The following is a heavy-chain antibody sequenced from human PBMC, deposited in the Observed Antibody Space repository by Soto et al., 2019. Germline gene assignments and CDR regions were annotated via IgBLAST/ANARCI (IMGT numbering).Heavy chain of an antibody. J-gene: IGHJ4*02. Sequence: PSETLSLTCTVSGGSISSYYWSWIRQPPGKGLEWIGYIYYSGSTNYNPSLKSRVTISVDTSKNQFPLKLNSVTAADTAVYYCARRYGGTFDYWGQGTLVTVSS. D-gene: IGHD2-15*01. CDR1: GGSISSYY. CDR2: IYYSGST. V-gene: IGHV4-59*08. CDR3: ARRYGGTFDY.